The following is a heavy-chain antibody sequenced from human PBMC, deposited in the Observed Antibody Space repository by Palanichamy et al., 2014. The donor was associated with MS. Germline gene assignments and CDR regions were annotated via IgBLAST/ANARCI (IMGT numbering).Heavy chain of an antibody. CDR1: GYTFTSYY. V-gene: IGHV1-46*01. CDR3: TREIPNTCWFDP. CDR2: IYPRDGDA. D-gene: IGHD2-2*02. Sequence: QVHLVQSGAEVKKPGASVKVSCKASGYTFTSYYMHWVRQAPGQGLEWMGIIYPRDGDARYAQKFQGRVTMARDTSTSTVYMELSSLTSDDTAVYYCTREIPNTCWFDPWGQGTLVTVSS. J-gene: IGHJ5*02.